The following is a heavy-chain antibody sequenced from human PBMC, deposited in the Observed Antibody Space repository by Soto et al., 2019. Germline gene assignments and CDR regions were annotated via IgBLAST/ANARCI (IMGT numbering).Heavy chain of an antibody. Sequence: ESGGGVVQRGRSLRLSCAASGFTFSSYGMNWVRQAPGKGLEWVAVISYDGSNKYYADSVKGRFTISRDSSKNMLYLQMNSLRAEDTAVYYCAKEDSSSWHYYYGMDVWGQGTTVTVSS. V-gene: IGHV3-30*18. J-gene: IGHJ6*02. CDR3: AKEDSSSWHYYYGMDV. CDR1: GFTFSSYG. CDR2: ISYDGSNK. D-gene: IGHD6-13*01.